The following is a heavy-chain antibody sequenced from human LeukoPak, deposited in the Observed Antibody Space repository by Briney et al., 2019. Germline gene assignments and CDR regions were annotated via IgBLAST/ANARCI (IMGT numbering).Heavy chain of an antibody. J-gene: IGHJ6*03. CDR1: GGSISYFY. D-gene: IGHD1-26*01. CDR2: IYTSGST. Sequence: PSETLSLTCTVSGGSISYFYWSWIRQPAGKGLEWIGRIYTSGSTNYNPSLKSRVTMSVDTSKKQFSLKLSSVTAADTAVYYCARVRGSSGSYEYYHYMDVWGKGTTVTTSS. V-gene: IGHV4-4*07. CDR3: ARVRGSSGSYEYYHYMDV.